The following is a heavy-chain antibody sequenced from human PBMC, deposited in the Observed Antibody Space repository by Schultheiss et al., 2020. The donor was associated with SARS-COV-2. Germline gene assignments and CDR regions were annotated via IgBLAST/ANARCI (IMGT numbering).Heavy chain of an antibody. CDR3: AREKQVLAFDY. CDR1: GYTFTSYY. D-gene: IGHD2-15*01. J-gene: IGHJ4*02. Sequence: ASVKVSCKASGYTFTSYYMHWVRQAPGQGLEWMGWINPNSGGTNYAQKFQGRVTMTRDTSISTAYMELSSLRSEDTAVYYCAREKQVLAFDYWGQGTLVTVSS. V-gene: IGHV1-2*02. CDR2: INPNSGGT.